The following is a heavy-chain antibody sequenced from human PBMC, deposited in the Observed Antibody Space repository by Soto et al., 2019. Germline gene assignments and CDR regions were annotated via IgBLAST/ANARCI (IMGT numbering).Heavy chain of an antibody. Sequence: QLQLQESGPGLVKPSETLSLTCTVSGGSISSSSYYWGWIRQPPGKGLEWIGSIHYSGSTYYNSSLTSRVTISVDTSKNQFSLKLSSVTAADTAVYYCARRYGSGNLLSDWGQGTLVTVSS. CDR1: GGSISSSSYY. D-gene: IGHD3-10*01. V-gene: IGHV4-39*01. CDR3: ARRYGSGNLLSD. CDR2: IHYSGST. J-gene: IGHJ4*02.